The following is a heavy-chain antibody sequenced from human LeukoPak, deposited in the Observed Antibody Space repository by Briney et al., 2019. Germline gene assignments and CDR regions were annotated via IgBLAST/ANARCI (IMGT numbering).Heavy chain of an antibody. CDR3: ARFESVGNWFDP. CDR1: SYTFTSYG. CDR2: ISAYNGNT. V-gene: IGHV1-18*01. J-gene: IGHJ5*02. D-gene: IGHD1-26*01. Sequence: ASVKVSCKASSYTFTSYGISWVRQAPGQGLEWMGWISAYNGNTNYAQKLQGRVTMTTDTSTSTAYMELRSLRSDDTAVYYCARFESVGNWFDPWGQGTLVTVSS.